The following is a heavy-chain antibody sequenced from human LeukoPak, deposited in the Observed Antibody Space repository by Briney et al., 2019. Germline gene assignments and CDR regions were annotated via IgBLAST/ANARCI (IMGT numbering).Heavy chain of an antibody. CDR2: IYYSGST. D-gene: IGHD3-10*01. J-gene: IGHJ4*02. V-gene: IGHV4-39*01. CDR3: ARRHMVRGIDY. CDR1: GGSISSSSYN. Sequence: PSETLSLTCTVSGGSISSSSYNWGWIRQPPGKGLEWIGSIYYSGSTYYNPSLKSRVTISVDTSKNQFSLKLSSVTAADTAVYYCARRHMVRGIDYWGQGTLVTVSS.